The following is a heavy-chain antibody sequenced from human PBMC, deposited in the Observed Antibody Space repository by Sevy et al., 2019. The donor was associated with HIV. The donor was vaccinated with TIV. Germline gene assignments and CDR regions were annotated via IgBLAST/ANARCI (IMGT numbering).Heavy chain of an antibody. Sequence: GGSLRLSCGASGFTFSSYAMSWVRQAPGKGLEWVSVISGRGDTTYYADSVKGRFTLSRDNSKNTLYLQMNSLRVEDTAVYYCAKDLRYGDIGLFDYWGQGTLVTVSS. V-gene: IGHV3-23*01. CDR1: GFTFSSYA. CDR3: AKDLRYGDIGLFDY. CDR2: ISGRGDTT. D-gene: IGHD4-17*01. J-gene: IGHJ4*02.